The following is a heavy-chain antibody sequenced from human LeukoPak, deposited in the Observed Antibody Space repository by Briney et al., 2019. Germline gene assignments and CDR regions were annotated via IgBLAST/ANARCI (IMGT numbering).Heavy chain of an antibody. CDR1: GFTVSSNY. CDR2: IYSGGST. V-gene: IGHV3-66*01. D-gene: IGHD3-22*01. J-gene: IGHJ4*02. CDR3: ARMGLKYYDSSGYYVPWRYFDY. Sequence: GGSLRLSCAASGFTVSSNYMSWVRQAPGKGLEWVSVIYSGGSTYYADSAKGRFTISRDNSKNTLYLQMNSLRAEDTAVYYCARMGLKYYDSSGYYVPWRYFDYWGQGTLVTVSS.